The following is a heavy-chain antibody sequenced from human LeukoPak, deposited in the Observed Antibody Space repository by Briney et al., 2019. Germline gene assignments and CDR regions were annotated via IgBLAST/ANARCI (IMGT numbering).Heavy chain of an antibody. CDR2: INSDGSST. V-gene: IGHV3-74*01. Sequence: GGSLRLSCAASGFTFSSYWMHWVRQAPGKGLVWVSRINSDGSSTSYADSVKGRFTISRDNAKNTLYLQMNSLRAEGTAVYYCAPNYGSGSSLDYWGQGTLVTVSS. CDR1: GFTFSSYW. D-gene: IGHD3-10*01. J-gene: IGHJ4*02. CDR3: APNYGSGSSLDY.